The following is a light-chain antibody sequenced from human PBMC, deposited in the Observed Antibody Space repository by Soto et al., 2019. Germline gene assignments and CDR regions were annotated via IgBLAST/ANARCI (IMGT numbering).Light chain of an antibody. CDR3: QQYDNLPIT. CDR2: DAS. CDR1: QDISNY. V-gene: IGKV1-33*01. Sequence: DIQMTQSPSSLSASVGDRVTITCEASQDISNYLNWYQQKPGKAPKLLIYDASNLETGVPSRFSGSGYGTDFNFTISSLQTEDIATYYCQQYDNLPITFGQGTRLEIK. J-gene: IGKJ5*01.